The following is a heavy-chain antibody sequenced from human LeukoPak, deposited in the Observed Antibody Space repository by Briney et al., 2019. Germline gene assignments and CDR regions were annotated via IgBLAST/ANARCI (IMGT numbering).Heavy chain of an antibody. CDR1: GFTFSSYA. D-gene: IGHD3-3*01. J-gene: IGHJ6*02. Sequence: GGSLRLSCSASGFTFSSYAMHWVRQAPGKGLEYVSAISSNGGSTYYADSVKGRFTISRDNSKNTLYLQMSSLRAEDTAVYYYVKASDFWSGYSYYYGMDVWGQGTTVTVSS. V-gene: IGHV3-64D*09. CDR2: ISSNGGST. CDR3: VKASDFWSGYSYYYGMDV.